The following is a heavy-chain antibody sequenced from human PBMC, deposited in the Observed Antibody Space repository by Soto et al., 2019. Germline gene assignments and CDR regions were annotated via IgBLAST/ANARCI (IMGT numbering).Heavy chain of an antibody. CDR1: GFTFSSYA. D-gene: IGHD6-13*01. CDR3: ARDRGAAGRSLHFDY. V-gene: IGHV3-30-3*01. J-gene: IGHJ4*02. CDR2: ISYDGSNK. Sequence: GGSLRLSCAASGFTFSSYAMHWVRQAPGKGLEWVAVISYDGSNKYYADSVKGRFTISRDNSKNTLYLQMNSLRAEDTAVYYCARDRGAAGRSLHFDYWGQGTLVTISS.